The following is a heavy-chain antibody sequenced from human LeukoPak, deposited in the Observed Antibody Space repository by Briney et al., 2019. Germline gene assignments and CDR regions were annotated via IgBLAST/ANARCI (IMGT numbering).Heavy chain of an antibody. D-gene: IGHD5-18*01. Sequence: ASVKVSCKVSGYTLIELSMHWVRQAPGQGLEWMGIINPSGGSTSYAQKFQGRVTMTRDTSTSTVYMELSSLRSEDTAVYYCARDTSRGYSYDYWGQGTLVTVSS. J-gene: IGHJ4*02. CDR2: INPSGGST. CDR3: ARDTSRGYSYDY. CDR1: GYTLIELS. V-gene: IGHV1-46*01.